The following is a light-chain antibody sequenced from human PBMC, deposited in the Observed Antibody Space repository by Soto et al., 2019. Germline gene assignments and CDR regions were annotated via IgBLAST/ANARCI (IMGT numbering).Light chain of an antibody. CDR2: DTT. J-gene: IGKJ4*01. V-gene: IGKV1-17*01. CDR3: QQLRMYPST. Sequence: IQVTQSPSSLSASVGDRVTIACRASLNIREELDWYQQKPGKAPKRLIYDTTTLYGGVPSRFSGSGSGTDFALTITSLQAEDFATYYCQQLRMYPSTFGGGTKVDI. CDR1: LNIREE.